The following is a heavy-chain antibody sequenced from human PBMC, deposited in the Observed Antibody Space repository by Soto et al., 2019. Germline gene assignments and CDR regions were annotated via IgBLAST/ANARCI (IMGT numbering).Heavy chain of an antibody. CDR1: GYIFTSYD. D-gene: IGHD3-22*01. CDR2: MNPDSGHT. CDR3: ARVRKPRSTYESPGGPLSK. V-gene: IGHV1-8*01. J-gene: IGHJ4*02. Sequence: QVQLVQSGAEVKKPGASVKVSCEATGYIFTSYDFSWVRQAAGQGLEWMGWMNPDSGHTGYAQKFQGRVTMTRNTSVSKAYMKLSSLTTDDTDVSYCARVRKPRSTYESPGGPLSKWGQGTPVTVSS.